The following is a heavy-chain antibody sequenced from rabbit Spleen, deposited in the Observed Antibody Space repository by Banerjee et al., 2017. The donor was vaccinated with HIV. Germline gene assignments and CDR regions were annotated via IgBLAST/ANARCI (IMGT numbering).Heavy chain of an antibody. J-gene: IGHJ3*01. Sequence: QERLVESGGGLVKPGGTLTLTCKASGIDFSSYNFICWVHQAPGKGLEWIACIDSGSGGFTYFASWAKGRFTISKTSSTTVTLQLNSLTAADTATYFCARGSATMTMVITGYYLSLWGQGTLVTVS. CDR3: ARGSATMTMVITGYYLSL. CDR1: GIDFSSYNF. D-gene: IGHD2-1*01. V-gene: IGHV1S45*01. CDR2: IDSGSGGFT.